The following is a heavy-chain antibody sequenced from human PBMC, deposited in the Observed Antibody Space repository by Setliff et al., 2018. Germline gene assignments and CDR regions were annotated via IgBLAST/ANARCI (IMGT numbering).Heavy chain of an antibody. CDR1: GGSISRYY. J-gene: IGHJ5*02. V-gene: IGHV4-4*08. Sequence: SETLSLTCTVSGGSISRYYWSWIRQPPGKGLEWIAYIHPSGSTSYNPSLKSRVTISVDTSKNQFSLKLTSVTAADTAVYYCARARYCSGGSCYWTWFGPWGQGTLVTVSS. CDR3: ARARYCSGGSCYWTWFGP. D-gene: IGHD2-15*01. CDR2: IHPSGST.